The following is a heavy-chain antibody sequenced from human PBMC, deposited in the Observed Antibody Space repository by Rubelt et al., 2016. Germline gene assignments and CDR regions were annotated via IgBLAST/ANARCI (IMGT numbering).Heavy chain of an antibody. J-gene: IGHJ4*02. Sequence: GSGGAWVQPGGSLRLSWVASGDTFGKYGRAWVRQAPGKGPEWGANINEEGGGKYYVDSGKGRFTISRDNAQNSLYLQMFSLRAEDTAVYYCTRSHYFFDYWGQGTLVTVSS. V-gene: IGHV3-7*04. CDR1: GDTFGKYG. CDR2: INEEGGGK. CDR3: TRSHYFFDY.